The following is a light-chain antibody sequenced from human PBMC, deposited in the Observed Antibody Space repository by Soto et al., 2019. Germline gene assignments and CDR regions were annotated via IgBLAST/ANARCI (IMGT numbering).Light chain of an antibody. CDR2: AAS. CDR3: QQLHDYPIT. CDR1: QGIDSS. Sequence: LLTPSPSSISASVEGRDLITCRASQGIDSSFAWYQQKPGKAPKLLIYAASSLQSGVPSRFSGSGSGTDFTLTISSLQPEDFVTYYCQQLHDYPITFGQGTQLEIK. J-gene: IGKJ5*01. V-gene: IGKV1-9*01.